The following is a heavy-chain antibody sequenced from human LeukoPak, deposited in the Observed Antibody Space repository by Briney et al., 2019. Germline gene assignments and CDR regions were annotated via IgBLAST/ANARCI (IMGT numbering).Heavy chain of an antibody. CDR1: GGTFSSYA. D-gene: IGHD2-2*03. CDR3: ARKLGHCSSTSCYGVNWFDP. CDR2: IIPIFGTA. J-gene: IGHJ5*02. Sequence: SVKVSCKASGGTFSSYAISWVRQAPGQGLEWMGGIIPIFGTANYAQKFQGRVTITADKSTSTAYMELSSLRSEDTAVYYCARKLGHCSSTSCYGVNWFDPWGQGTLVTVSS. V-gene: IGHV1-69*06.